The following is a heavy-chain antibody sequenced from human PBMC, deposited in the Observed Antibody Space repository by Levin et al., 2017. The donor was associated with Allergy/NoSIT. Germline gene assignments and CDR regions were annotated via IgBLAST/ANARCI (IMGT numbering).Heavy chain of an antibody. J-gene: IGHJ3*02. D-gene: IGHD4/OR15-4a*01. CDR2: IYYSGST. CDR1: GGSISSGGYY. V-gene: IGHV4-31*03. CDR3: AREARKRSSGARVPDAFDI. Sequence: SQTLSLTCTVSGGSISSGGYYWSWIRQHPGKGLEWIGYIYYSGSTYYNPSLKSRVTISVDTSKNQFSLKLSSVTAADTAVYYCAREARKRSSGARVPDAFDIWGQGTMVTVSS.